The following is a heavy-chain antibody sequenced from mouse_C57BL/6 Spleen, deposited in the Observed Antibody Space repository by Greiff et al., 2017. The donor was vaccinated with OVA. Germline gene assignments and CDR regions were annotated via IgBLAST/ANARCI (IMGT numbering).Heavy chain of an antibody. D-gene: IGHD2-4*01. Sequence: VQLKESGPELVKPGASVKISCKASGYSFTDYNMNWVKQSNGKSLEWIGVINPNYGTTSYNQKFKGKATLTVDQSSSTAYMQLNSLTSEDSADYYCARNYDYGWYFDVWGTGTTVTVST. J-gene: IGHJ1*03. V-gene: IGHV1-39*01. CDR1: GYSFTDYN. CDR3: ARNYDYGWYFDV. CDR2: INPNYGTT.